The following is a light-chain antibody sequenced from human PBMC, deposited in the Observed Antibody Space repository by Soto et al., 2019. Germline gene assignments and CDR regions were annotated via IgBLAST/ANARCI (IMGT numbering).Light chain of an antibody. V-gene: IGKV1-5*01. Sequence: DIQMTQSPSTLSASVGDRVTITCRASQSISSWLAWYQQKPGKAPKLLIYDDSSLESGVPSRFSGSGSGTEFTLTISSLQPDDFGLYYCQQRSDWFTFGQGTRLEIK. CDR3: QQRSDWFT. CDR1: QSISSW. CDR2: DDS. J-gene: IGKJ5*01.